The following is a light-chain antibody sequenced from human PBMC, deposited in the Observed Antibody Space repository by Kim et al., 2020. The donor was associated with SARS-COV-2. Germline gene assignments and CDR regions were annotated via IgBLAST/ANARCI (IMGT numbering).Light chain of an antibody. J-gene: IGLJ2*01. CDR3: QVWDSDNDRVV. V-gene: IGLV3-21*04. Sequence: SYELTQPPSVSVAPGKTARLTCGGNKIGGKSVHWYQQKPGQAPVPVIYYDTDRPSGIPERISSSNSGNTATLTISRVGAGDEADYYCQVWDSDNDRVVFGGGTKLTVL. CDR2: YDT. CDR1: KIGGKS.